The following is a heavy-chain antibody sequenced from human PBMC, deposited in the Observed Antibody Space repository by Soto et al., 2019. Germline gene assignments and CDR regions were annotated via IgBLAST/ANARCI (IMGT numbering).Heavy chain of an antibody. D-gene: IGHD2-21*02. CDR2: IDPSDSYT. Sequence: PGESLKISCKGAGYSFASYLISWVRQMPGRGLEWMGRIDPSDSYTNYSPSFQGHVTISADKSISTAYMQWSRLKAADTAMYYCARREVMVVTAASRYYGMDVWGQGTTVTVSS. CDR1: GYSFASYL. J-gene: IGHJ6*02. CDR3: ARREVMVVTAASRYYGMDV. V-gene: IGHV5-10-1*01.